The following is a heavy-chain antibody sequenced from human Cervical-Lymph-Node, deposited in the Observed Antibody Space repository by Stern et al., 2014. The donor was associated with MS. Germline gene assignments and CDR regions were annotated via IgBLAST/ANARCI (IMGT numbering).Heavy chain of an antibody. CDR1: GGNFRNYA. V-gene: IGHV1-69*01. Sequence: QVQLVQSGAEVKKPGSSVKVSCKASGGNFRNYALSWVRQAPGQGLEWMGGIIPLFGTANYAQKFQGRVTITADESTSTAYMELSGLRAEDTAMYYCARDSLVGDTEEHYAMDVWGQGTTVTVSS. CDR3: ARDSLVGDTEEHYAMDV. D-gene: IGHD1-26*01. CDR2: IIPLFGTA. J-gene: IGHJ6*02.